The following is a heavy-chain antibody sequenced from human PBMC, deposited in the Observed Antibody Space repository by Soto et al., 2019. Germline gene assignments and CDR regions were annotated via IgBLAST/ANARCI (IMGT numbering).Heavy chain of an antibody. CDR2: ISITSSTI. V-gene: IGHV3-48*02. Sequence: GGSLRLSCAASGFTFSSCSMNWVRQAPGKGLEWVSYISITSSTIYYADSVKGRFTISRDNAKSSLYLQMNSLRDEDTAVYYCVRGESGSYSFDYWGQGTLVTVSS. J-gene: IGHJ4*02. CDR1: GFTFSSCS. D-gene: IGHD1-26*01. CDR3: VRGESGSYSFDY.